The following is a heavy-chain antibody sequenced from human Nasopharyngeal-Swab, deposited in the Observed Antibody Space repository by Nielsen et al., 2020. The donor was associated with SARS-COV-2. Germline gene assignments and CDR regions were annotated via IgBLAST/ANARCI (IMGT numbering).Heavy chain of an antibody. CDR3: ARDGDYNILTSHGGWFDP. V-gene: IGHV1-18*01. J-gene: IGHJ5*02. CDR2: ISAYNGNT. Sequence: WVRQAPGQGLEWMGWISAYNGNTNYAQKLQGRVTMTTDTSTSTAYMELRSLRSDDTAVYYCARDGDYNILTSHGGWFDPWGQGTLVTVSS. D-gene: IGHD3-9*01.